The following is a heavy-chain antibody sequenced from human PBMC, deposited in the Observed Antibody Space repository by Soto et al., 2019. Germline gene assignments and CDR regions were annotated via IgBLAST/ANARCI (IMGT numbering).Heavy chain of an antibody. J-gene: IGHJ3*01. CDR3: ARNPSPLTMIVATGAFDL. V-gene: IGHV3-21*01. Sequence: PGGSLRLSCAASGFTFSSYSMNWVRQAPGKGLEWVSSISSSSSYIYYADSVKGRFTISRDNAKNSLYLQMNSLRAEDTAVYYCARNPSPLTMIVATGAFDLWGQGTMVTVSS. D-gene: IGHD3-22*01. CDR2: ISSSSSYI. CDR1: GFTFSSYS.